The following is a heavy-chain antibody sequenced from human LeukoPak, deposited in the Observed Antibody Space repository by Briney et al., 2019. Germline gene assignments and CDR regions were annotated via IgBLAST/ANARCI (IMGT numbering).Heavy chain of an antibody. CDR2: IHPIDGST. Sequence: ASVKVSCKASGYTFNNYYIHWVRQAPGQGLEWMGLIHPIDGSTTFAEKFQGRFTMTKDTSTSTVYMELSGLRSEDTAVYYCATYHSDSSGYEDYWGQGTLVTVSS. CDR3: ATYHSDSSGYEDY. CDR1: GYTFNNYY. V-gene: IGHV1-46*02. J-gene: IGHJ4*02. D-gene: IGHD3-22*01.